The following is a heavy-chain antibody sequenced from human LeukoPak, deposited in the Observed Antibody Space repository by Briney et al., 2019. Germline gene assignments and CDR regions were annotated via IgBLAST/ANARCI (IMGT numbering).Heavy chain of an antibody. CDR2: ISAYNGNT. Sequence: ASVKVSCKASGYSFTDFGVSWVRQAPGQRLEWMGWISAYNGNTNYVQKFRGRVTMTTDISTSTAYMELRSLRSAATAVFYCLRDLGVDTSMIFFGYWGQGTRVTVSS. V-gene: IGHV1-18*01. D-gene: IGHD5-18*01. CDR1: GYSFTDFG. J-gene: IGHJ4*02. CDR3: LRDLGVDTSMIFFGY.